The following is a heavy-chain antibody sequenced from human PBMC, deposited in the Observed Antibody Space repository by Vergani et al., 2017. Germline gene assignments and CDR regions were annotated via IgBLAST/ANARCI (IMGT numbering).Heavy chain of an antibody. Sequence: QVQLQESGPGLVRPSETLSLTCPVSGGSLSGYYWNWIRQTPGEGLEWIGYVEDSGYFNYNPSLKTRVSMSSDTSNNQFSLLLSSVTVADTAVYYCARSIVIRNPPDYFDNWGQGTLVTVSS. J-gene: IGHJ4*02. CDR3: ARSIVIRNPPDYFDN. D-gene: IGHD1-14*01. V-gene: IGHV4-59*01. CDR2: VEDSGYF. CDR1: GGSLSGYY.